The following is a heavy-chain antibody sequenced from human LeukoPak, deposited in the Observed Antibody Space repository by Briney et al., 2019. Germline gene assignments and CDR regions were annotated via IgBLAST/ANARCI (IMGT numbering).Heavy chain of an antibody. CDR1: GYTFTSYY. D-gene: IGHD2-15*01. CDR2: INPSGGST. J-gene: IGHJ4*02. V-gene: IGHV1-46*01. Sequence: ASVKVSCKASGYTFTSYYMHWVRQAPGQGLEWMGIINPSGGSTNYAQKLQGRVTMTTDTSTSTAYMELRSLRSDDTAVYYCARDCSGGSCYSDYWGQGTLVTVSS. CDR3: ARDCSGGSCYSDY.